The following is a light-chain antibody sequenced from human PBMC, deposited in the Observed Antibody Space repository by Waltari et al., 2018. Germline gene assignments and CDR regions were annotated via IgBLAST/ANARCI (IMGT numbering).Light chain of an antibody. CDR2: DAF. CDR1: QSVGRS. Sequence: EIVLTQSPGTLSLSPGGRVTLSCRASQSVGRSLAWYQQRPGQAPRLLIYDAFTRATGVADRFSGSGSGTDFSLTISRLDPEDFAVYYCQMYVRLPVTFGQGTKVEIK. V-gene: IGKV3-20*01. J-gene: IGKJ1*01. CDR3: QMYVRLPVT.